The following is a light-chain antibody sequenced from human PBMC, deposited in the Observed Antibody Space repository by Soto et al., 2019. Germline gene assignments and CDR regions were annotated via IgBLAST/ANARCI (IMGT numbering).Light chain of an antibody. J-gene: IGKJ2*01. V-gene: IGKV1-39*01. Sequence: DIPMTQSPYSLSASVGDRVTITCRASQIINSNLNWYQQKPGKATKLLIYGASSLQSGVPSRFSGSGSGTDFTLIISSLQPEDFATYYCQQSYITPRTFGQGTKLEIK. CDR1: QIINSN. CDR3: QQSYITPRT. CDR2: GAS.